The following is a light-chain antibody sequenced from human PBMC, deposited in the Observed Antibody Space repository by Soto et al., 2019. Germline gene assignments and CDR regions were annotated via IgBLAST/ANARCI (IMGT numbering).Light chain of an antibody. CDR2: DAS. J-gene: IGKJ2*01. CDR3: QHYGYSLPNT. V-gene: IGKV3-20*01. Sequence: EIVLTQSPGILSLSPGESATLSCRASQNINTHLAWYQQKPGQAPRLLIYDASNRATGIPDSFSGSGSGADFTLTISRLEPDDSAVYYCQHYGYSLPNTFGQGTKLEIK. CDR1: QNINTH.